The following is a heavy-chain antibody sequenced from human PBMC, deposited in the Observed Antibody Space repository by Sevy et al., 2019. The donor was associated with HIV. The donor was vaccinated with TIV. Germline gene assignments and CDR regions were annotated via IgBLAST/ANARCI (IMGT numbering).Heavy chain of an antibody. CDR3: ARPEGRRYFDPSGWFDP. V-gene: IGHV3-33*01. CDR2: IWYDGSNK. D-gene: IGHD3-9*01. Sequence: GGSLRLSCAASGFNLRNYGMHWVRQAPGKGLEWVAVIWYDGSNKYYGDSVKGRFTISRDNSKNTVYLQMNSLRAEDTALYYCARPEGRRYFDPSGWFDPWGQGTLVTVSS. J-gene: IGHJ5*02. CDR1: GFNLRNYG.